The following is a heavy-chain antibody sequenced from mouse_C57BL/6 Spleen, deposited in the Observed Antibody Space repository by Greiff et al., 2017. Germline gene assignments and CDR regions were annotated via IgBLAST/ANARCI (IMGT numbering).Heavy chain of an antibody. CDR2: IYPSDSET. J-gene: IGHJ4*01. Sequence: QVQLQQPGAELVRPGSSVKLSCKASGYTFTSYWLDWVKQRPGQGLEWIGNIYPSDSETHYNPKFKDKATLTVDKSSSTDYMQLSSLTSEDSTVYYCARDGYYVDYAMDYWGQGTSVTVSS. CDR3: ARDGYYVDYAMDY. CDR1: GYTFTSYW. D-gene: IGHD2-3*01. V-gene: IGHV1-61*01.